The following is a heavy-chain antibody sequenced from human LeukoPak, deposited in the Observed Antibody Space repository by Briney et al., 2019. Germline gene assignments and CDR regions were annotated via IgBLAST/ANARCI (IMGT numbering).Heavy chain of an antibody. CDR3: ARDPGLYSSGWYGDY. CDR2: ISAYNGNT. D-gene: IGHD6-19*01. Sequence: ASVKVSCKASGYTFTSYGISWVRQAPGQGLEWMGWISAYNGNTNCAQKLQGRVTMTTDTSTSTAYMELRSLRSDDTAVYYCARDPGLYSSGWYGDYWGQGTLVTVSS. J-gene: IGHJ4*02. V-gene: IGHV1-18*01. CDR1: GYTFTSYG.